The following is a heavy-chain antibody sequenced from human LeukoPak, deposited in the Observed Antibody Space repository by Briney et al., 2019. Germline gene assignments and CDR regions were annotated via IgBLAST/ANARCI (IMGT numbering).Heavy chain of an antibody. D-gene: IGHD3-22*01. J-gene: IGHJ5*02. CDR2: TYYTGST. V-gene: IGHV4-30-4*08. CDR1: GPSISSGDSW. CDR3: ARPYYYDSRIDP. Sequence: SQSLSPTCTVSGPSISSGDSWCSRIREPAGKGLEWMGYTYYTGSTYYSPSLTSRVTISVDTSQNQFSLKLSSVTAADTAVYYCARPYYYDSRIDPWGQGTRVTVSS.